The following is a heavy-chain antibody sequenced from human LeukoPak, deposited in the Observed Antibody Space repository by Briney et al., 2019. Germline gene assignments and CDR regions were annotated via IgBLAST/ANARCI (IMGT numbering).Heavy chain of an antibody. CDR2: TYYRSKWYN. D-gene: IGHD6-13*01. CDR1: GDSVSSNSAA. V-gene: IGHV6-1*01. CDR3: ARDRVFFRPEQQLVLPWYFDL. Sequence: SQTLSLTCAISGDSVSSNSAAWNWIRQSPSRGPEWLGRTYYRSKWYNDYAVSVKSRITINPDTSKNQFSLQLNSVTPEDTAVYYCARDRVFFRPEQQLVLPWYFDLWGRGTLVTVSS. J-gene: IGHJ2*01.